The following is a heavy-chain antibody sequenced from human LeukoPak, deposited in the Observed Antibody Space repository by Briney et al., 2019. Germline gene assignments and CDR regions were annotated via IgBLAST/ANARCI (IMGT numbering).Heavy chain of an antibody. Sequence: GESLKISCKGSGYSFTSYWIGWVRQMPGKGLEWMGIIYPGDSDTRYSPSFQGQVTISADKSISTAYLQWSSLKASDTAMYYCARLGRRYCSSTSCLFDYRGQGTLVTVSS. CDR3: ARLGRRYCSSTSCLFDY. CDR1: GYSFTSYW. D-gene: IGHD2-2*01. J-gene: IGHJ4*02. V-gene: IGHV5-51*01. CDR2: IYPGDSDT.